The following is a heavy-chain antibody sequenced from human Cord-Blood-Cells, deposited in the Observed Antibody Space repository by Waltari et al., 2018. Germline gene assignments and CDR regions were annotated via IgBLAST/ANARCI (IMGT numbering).Heavy chain of an antibody. D-gene: IGHD3-22*01. V-gene: IGHV3-33*01. CDR2: IWYDGSNK. Sequence: QVQLVESGGGVVQPGRSLRLSCAASGFPFCGCCLHGVRPAPGKGLEWVAVIWYDGSNKYYADSVKVRFTISRDNSKNTLYLQMNSLRAEDTAVYYCARDANYYDSSGFLYWGQGTLVTVSS. J-gene: IGHJ4*02. CDR3: ARDANYYDSSGFLY. CDR1: GFPFCGCC.